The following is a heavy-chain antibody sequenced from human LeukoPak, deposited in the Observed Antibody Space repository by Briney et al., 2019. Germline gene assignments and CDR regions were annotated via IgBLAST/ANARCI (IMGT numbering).Heavy chain of an antibody. CDR3: ASYSSGWYELYFDY. CDR1: GFTFSSYA. V-gene: IGHV3-23*01. D-gene: IGHD6-19*01. CDR2: ISGSGGST. Sequence: PGGSLRLSCAASGFTFSSYAMSWVRQAPGKGLEWVSAISGSGGSTYYADSVKGRFTISRDNSKNTLYLQMNSLRAGDTAVYYCASYSSGWYELYFDYWGQGTLVTVSS. J-gene: IGHJ4*02.